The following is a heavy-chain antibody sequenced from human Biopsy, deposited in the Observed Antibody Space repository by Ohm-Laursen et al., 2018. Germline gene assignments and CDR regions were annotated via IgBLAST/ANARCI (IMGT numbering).Heavy chain of an antibody. CDR1: GGSISNYY. J-gene: IGHJ4*02. Sequence: SDTLSLTCTVSGGSISNYYWSWIRQPAGKGLEWIGRIYSSGSTYYNPSLKSRVAISVDTSKNQFSLKLSSVTAADTAGYYCARGQALKSFDYWGQGTLVTVSS. CDR2: IYSSGST. V-gene: IGHV4-4*07. CDR3: ARGQALKSFDY.